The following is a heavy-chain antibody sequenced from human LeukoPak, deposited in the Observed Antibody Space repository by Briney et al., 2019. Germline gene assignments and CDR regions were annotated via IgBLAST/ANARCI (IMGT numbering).Heavy chain of an antibody. J-gene: IGHJ4*02. CDR3: AIPEFGATGGGAY. CDR2: ISAYNGNT. D-gene: IGHD1-26*01. Sequence: ASVKVSCKASGYTFTSYGISWVRQAPGQGLEWMGWISAYNGNTHYAQKFQGRVTMTRDMSTSTVYMELSSLRSEDTAVYYCAIPEFGATGGGAYWGQGTLVTVSS. V-gene: IGHV1-18*01. CDR1: GYTFTSYG.